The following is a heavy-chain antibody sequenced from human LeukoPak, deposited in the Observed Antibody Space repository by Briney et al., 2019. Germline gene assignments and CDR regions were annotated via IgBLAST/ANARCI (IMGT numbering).Heavy chain of an antibody. V-gene: IGHV3-23*01. J-gene: IGHJ4*02. CDR1: GFTFSSYW. CDR3: AKGQWELLLADY. Sequence: GGSLRLSCAASGFTFSSYWMSWVRQAPGKGLEWVSAISGSGGSTYYADSVKGRFTISRDNSKNTLYLQMNSLRAEDTAVYYCAKGQWELLLADYWGQGTLVTVSS. CDR2: ISGSGGST. D-gene: IGHD1-26*01.